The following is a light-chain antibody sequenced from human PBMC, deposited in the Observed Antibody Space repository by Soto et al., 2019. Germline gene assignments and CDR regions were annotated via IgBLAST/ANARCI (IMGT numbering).Light chain of an antibody. CDR1: SSDAGGYNY. Sequence: QSVLTQPPSASGSPGQSVTISCTGTSSDAGGYNYVSWYQQHPGKAPKLMIYEVTQRPSGVPDRFSGSKSGNTASLTVSGLQAEDEADYYCSSFAGNNNRGVFGSGTKLTVL. CDR3: SSFAGNNNRGV. J-gene: IGLJ1*01. V-gene: IGLV2-8*01. CDR2: EVT.